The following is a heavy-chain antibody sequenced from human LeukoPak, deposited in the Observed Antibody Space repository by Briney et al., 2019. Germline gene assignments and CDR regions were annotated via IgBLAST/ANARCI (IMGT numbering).Heavy chain of an antibody. J-gene: IGHJ4*02. CDR3: ARVDYYGNSGYFLFDY. CDR1: GGSISSYY. Sequence: SETLSLTCTVSGGSISSYYWSWIRQPPGKGLEWIGYIYYSGNTNYNPSLKSRVTISVDTSKNLFSLKLSSVTAADTAVYYCARVDYYGNSGYFLFDYWGQGTLVTVSS. V-gene: IGHV4-59*01. D-gene: IGHD3-22*01. CDR2: IYYSGNT.